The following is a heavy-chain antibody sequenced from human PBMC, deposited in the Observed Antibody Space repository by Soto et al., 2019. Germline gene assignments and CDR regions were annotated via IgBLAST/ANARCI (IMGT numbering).Heavy chain of an antibody. D-gene: IGHD3-3*01. CDR1: GFTFSSYW. J-gene: IGHJ5*02. V-gene: IGHV3-74*01. CDR2: INSDGSST. Sequence: GGSLRLSCAASGFTFSSYWMHWVRQAPGKGLVWVSRINSDGSSTSYADYVKGRFTISRDNAKNTLYLQMNSLRAEDTAVYYCAGEPTAKYYDFWKRGHWFDPWGQGTLVTVSS. CDR3: AGEPTAKYYDFWKRGHWFDP.